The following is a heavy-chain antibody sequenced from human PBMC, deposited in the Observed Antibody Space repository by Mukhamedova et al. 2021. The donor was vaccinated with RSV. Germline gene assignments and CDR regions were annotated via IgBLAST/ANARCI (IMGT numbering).Heavy chain of an antibody. D-gene: IGHD2-15*01. V-gene: IGHV3-7*03. Sequence: VRQAPGKGLEWVANIKQDGSEKYYVDSVKGRFTISRDNAKNSLYLQMNSLRAEDTAVCYCARISCSVGSCYSYFDYRGQGILVTV. CDR3: ARISCSVGSCYSYFDY. CDR2: IKQDGSEK. J-gene: IGHJ4*02.